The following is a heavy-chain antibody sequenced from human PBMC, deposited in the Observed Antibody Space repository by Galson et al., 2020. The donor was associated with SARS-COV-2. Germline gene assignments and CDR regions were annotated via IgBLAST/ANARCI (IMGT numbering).Heavy chain of an antibody. V-gene: IGHV1-18*04. J-gene: IGHJ6*03. CDR2: ISAYNGNT. CDR3: ARDVPPVAGTYYYYYMDV. D-gene: IGHD6-19*01. CDR1: GYTFTSYG. Sequence: ASVKVSCKASGYTFTSYGISWVRQAPGQGLEWMGWISAYNGNTNYAQKLQGRVTMTTDTSTSTAYMELRSLRSDDTAVYYCARDVPPVAGTYYYYYMDVWGKGTTVTVSS.